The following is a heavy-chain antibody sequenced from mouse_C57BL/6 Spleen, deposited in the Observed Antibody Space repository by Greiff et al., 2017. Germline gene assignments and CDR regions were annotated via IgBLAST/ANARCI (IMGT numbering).Heavy chain of an antibody. J-gene: IGHJ2*01. CDR3: ARPYGSSYFDY. D-gene: IGHD1-1*01. Sequence: QVQLQQPGADLVRPGASVKLSCKASGYTFTSYWMQWVKQRPGQGLEWIGEIDPSDSYTNYNQKFKGKATLTVDTSSSTAYMQLSSLTSEDSAVYYCARPYGSSYFDYWGQGTTLTVSS. V-gene: IGHV1-50*01. CDR1: GYTFTSYW. CDR2: IDPSDSYT.